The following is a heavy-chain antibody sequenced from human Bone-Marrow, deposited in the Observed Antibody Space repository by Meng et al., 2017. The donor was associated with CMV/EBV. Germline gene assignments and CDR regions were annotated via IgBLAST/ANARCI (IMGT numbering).Heavy chain of an antibody. V-gene: IGHV3-74*01. Sequence: GGSLRRSCAASGFTFNSYWMHWVRQAPGKGLVWVSRINNDGSSTSYADSVKGRFTISRDNAKNTLYLQMNSLRAEDTAVYYCARDTRDYTGWYPWGQGTRVTFSS. D-gene: IGHD6-19*01. J-gene: IGHJ5*02. CDR1: GFTFNSYW. CDR3: ARDTRDYTGWYP. CDR2: INNDGSST.